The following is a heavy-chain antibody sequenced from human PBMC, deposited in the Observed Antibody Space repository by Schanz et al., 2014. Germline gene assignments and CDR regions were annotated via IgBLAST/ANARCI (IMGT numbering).Heavy chain of an antibody. V-gene: IGHV3-7*01. Sequence: EVQLVESGGGLVQPGESLRLSCAASGFSFSNYWMSWVRQAPGKGLEWVANIKQDGSEKYYVDSVKGRFTISRDNAKNSLFLEMNNLRTEDTAVYFCARDIKKQLVDSKDYYYGMDVWGQGTTVTVSS. CDR2: IKQDGSEK. CDR3: ARDIKKQLVDSKDYYYGMDV. J-gene: IGHJ6*02. D-gene: IGHD6-13*01. CDR1: GFSFSNYW.